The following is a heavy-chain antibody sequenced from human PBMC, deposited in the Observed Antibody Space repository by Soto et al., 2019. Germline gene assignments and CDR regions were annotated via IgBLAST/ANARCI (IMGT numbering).Heavy chain of an antibody. CDR2: IYHSAST. D-gene: IGHD6-13*01. CDR3: ARHLGIAAAGTFDY. J-gene: IGHJ4*02. V-gene: IGHV4-30-2*01. Sequence: SETLSLTCAVSGGSISSGGYSWTWIRQPPGKGLEWIGYIYHSASTNYNPSLKSRVTISVDTSKNQFSLKLSSVTAADTAVYYCARHLGIAAAGTFDYWGQGTLVTVSS. CDR1: GGSISSGGYS.